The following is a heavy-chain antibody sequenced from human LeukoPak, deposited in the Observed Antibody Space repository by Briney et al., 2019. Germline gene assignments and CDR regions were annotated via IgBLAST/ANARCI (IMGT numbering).Heavy chain of an antibody. V-gene: IGHV4-34*01. CDR2: INHSGGT. CDR1: GGSFSGYY. J-gene: IGHJ2*01. CDR3: ARGRYSSSWYEVFRNWYFDL. Sequence: MSSETLSLTCAVYGGSFSGYYWSWIRQPPGKGLEWIGEINHSGGTNYNPSLKSRVTISVDTSKNQFSLKLSSVTAADTAVYYCARGRYSSSWYEVFRNWYFDLWGRGTLVTVSS. D-gene: IGHD6-13*01.